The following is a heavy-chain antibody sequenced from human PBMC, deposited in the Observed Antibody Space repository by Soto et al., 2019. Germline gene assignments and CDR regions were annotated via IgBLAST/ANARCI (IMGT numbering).Heavy chain of an antibody. Sequence: GGSLRLSCSASGFTFSSYAMSWFRQAPGKGLEWVSAISGSGGSTYYADSVKGRFTISRDNSKNTLYLQMNSLRAEDTAVYYCAKDLWFGESQRGYWGQGTLVTVSS. V-gene: IGHV3-23*01. J-gene: IGHJ4*02. CDR2: ISGSGGST. D-gene: IGHD3-10*01. CDR3: AKDLWFGESQRGY. CDR1: GFTFSSYA.